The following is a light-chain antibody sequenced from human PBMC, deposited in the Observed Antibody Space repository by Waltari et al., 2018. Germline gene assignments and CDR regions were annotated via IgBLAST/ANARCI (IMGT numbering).Light chain of an antibody. V-gene: IGLV3-25*03. CDR1: ALPKLY. CDR3: QSAANSVTFDVV. CDR2: KDN. Sequence: SNELPQPPSVAVSPGQTARITWSGDALPKLYDYWFQQKPGQAPLMLIYKDNERPSGIPERFSASSSGTTVTLTISGVQAEDEADYYCQSAANSVTFDVVFGGGTKLTVL. J-gene: IGLJ2*01.